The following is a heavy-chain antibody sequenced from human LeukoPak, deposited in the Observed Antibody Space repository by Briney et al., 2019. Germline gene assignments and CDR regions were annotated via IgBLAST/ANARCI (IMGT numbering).Heavy chain of an antibody. CDR3: AKDPSPIAAAGANWFDP. D-gene: IGHD6-13*01. V-gene: IGHV3-23*01. J-gene: IGHJ5*02. CDR1: GFTFSGYA. Sequence: GGSLRLSCAASGFTFSGYAMSWVRQAPGKGLEWVSAISGSGGSTYYADSVKGRFTISRDNSKNTLYLQMNSLRAEDTAVYYCAKDPSPIAAAGANWFDPWGQGTLVTVSS. CDR2: ISGSGGST.